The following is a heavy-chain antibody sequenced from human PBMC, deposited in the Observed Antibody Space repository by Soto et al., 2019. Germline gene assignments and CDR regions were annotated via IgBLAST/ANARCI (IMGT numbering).Heavy chain of an antibody. CDR1: GFSFSYYA. CDR3: ASPYCSGGSCYLTEYFQH. D-gene: IGHD2-15*01. Sequence: ESGGGVVQPGRSLRLSCAASGFSFSYYAMHWVRQAPGKGLEWVAVIAYDASKKYYADSVKGRFTISRDNSKNTLYLQMNSLRDEETAVYYCASPYCSGGSCYLTEYFQHWGQGTLVTVSS. V-gene: IGHV3-30*03. CDR2: IAYDASKK. J-gene: IGHJ1*01.